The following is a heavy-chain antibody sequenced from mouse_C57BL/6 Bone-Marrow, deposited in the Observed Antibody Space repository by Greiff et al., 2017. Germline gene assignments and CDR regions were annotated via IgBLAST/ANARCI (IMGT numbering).Heavy chain of an antibody. Sequence: VQLQQSGPELVKPGASVKISCKASGYSFSSSWMNWVKQRHGKGLEWIGRIYPGDGDTNYNVKFKGKATLNADKSSSTADMQLSSLTSEDSAVYCCARRYSNYGYYFDDWCKGTTLTVSS. CDR1: GYSFSSSW. J-gene: IGHJ2*01. CDR3: ARRYSNYGYYFDD. D-gene: IGHD2-5*01. V-gene: IGHV1-82*01. CDR2: IYPGDGDT.